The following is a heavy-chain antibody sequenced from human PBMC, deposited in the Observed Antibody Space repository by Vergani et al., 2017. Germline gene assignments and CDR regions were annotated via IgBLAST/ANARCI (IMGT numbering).Heavy chain of an antibody. J-gene: IGHJ2*01. CDR2: INYSGST. Sequence: QVQLQESGPGLVKPSQTLSLTCTVSGGSISRGDYYWSGIRQPPGKGLEWIGYINYSGSTYYNPSLKSRVTISVDTSQNQFSLKLSSVTAADTAVYYCARGKGVVQLWYPSWYFDLWGRGTLVTVSS. D-gene: IGHD5-18*01. CDR3: ARGKGVVQLWYPSWYFDL. V-gene: IGHV4-30-4*08. CDR1: GGSISRGDYY.